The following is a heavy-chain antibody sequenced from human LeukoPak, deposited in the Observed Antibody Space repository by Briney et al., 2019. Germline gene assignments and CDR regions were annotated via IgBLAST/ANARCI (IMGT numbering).Heavy chain of an antibody. J-gene: IGHJ4*02. V-gene: IGHV4-59*01. Sequence: SETLSLTCTVSGGSIRSYYWSWIRQPPRKGLEWIGYIYYSGSTNYNPSLKSRVSISVDTSKNQFSLKLSSVTAADTAVYYCARTGSTVTMIYPFDHGGQASAATVSS. CDR3: ARTGSTVTMIYPFDH. CDR2: IYYSGST. D-gene: IGHD4-17*01. CDR1: GGSIRSYY.